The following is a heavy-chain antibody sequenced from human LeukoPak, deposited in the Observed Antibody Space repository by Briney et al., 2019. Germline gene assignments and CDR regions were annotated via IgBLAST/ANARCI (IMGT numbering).Heavy chain of an antibody. CDR2: INPLASSI. V-gene: IGHV3-21*01. D-gene: IGHD3-22*01. J-gene: IGHJ4*02. Sequence: GGSLRLSCEASGLIFSDYSFNCIRQAPGKGLEWVSAINPLASSIYYADSVKGRFIISRDNAKNSLYLQMDSLRAEDTAFYYCARLRRNSDRSGYYYYYDYWGQGTLVTVSS. CDR3: ARLRRNSDRSGYYYYYDY. CDR1: GLIFSDYS.